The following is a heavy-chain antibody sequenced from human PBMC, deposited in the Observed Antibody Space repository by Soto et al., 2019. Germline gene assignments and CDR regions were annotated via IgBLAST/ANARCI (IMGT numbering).Heavy chain of an antibody. J-gene: IGHJ3*02. V-gene: IGHV4-34*01. D-gene: IGHD5-12*01. Sequence: SETLSLTCAVFGGSFSGYYWSWIRQPPGKGLEWIGEINHSGSTNYNPSLKSRVTISVDTSKNQFSLKLSSVTAADTAVYYCASLGWLRHQAFDIWGQGTRISVTS. CDR2: INHSGST. CDR3: ASLGWLRHQAFDI. CDR1: GGSFSGYY.